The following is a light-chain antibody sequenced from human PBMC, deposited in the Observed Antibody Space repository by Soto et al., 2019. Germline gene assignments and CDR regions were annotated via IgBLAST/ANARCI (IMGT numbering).Light chain of an antibody. V-gene: IGKV3-15*01. Sequence: EIVMTQSPATLSVSPGERATLSCRASQSVSTNLAWYQQKPGQAPRLLIYAASARATGIPARFRGSGSGTESTLTISSLQSEAFAFYYCQQYDERPPTLSFGGGTKVEIK. CDR1: QSVSTN. J-gene: IGKJ4*01. CDR3: QQYDERPPTLS. CDR2: AAS.